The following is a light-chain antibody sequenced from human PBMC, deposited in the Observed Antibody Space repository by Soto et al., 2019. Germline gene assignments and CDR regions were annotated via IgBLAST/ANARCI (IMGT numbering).Light chain of an antibody. V-gene: IGKV3-11*01. J-gene: IGKJ5*01. CDR2: DAS. CDR1: QYITIY. CDR3: QQRADWPIT. Sequence: DIVMTQSPATLSLSPGERATLSCRASQYITIYLAWYQQKPGQAPRLLIYDASNRATGIPARFSGSGSGTDFTLTISSLEPDDFAVYYCQQRADWPITFGQGTRLEI.